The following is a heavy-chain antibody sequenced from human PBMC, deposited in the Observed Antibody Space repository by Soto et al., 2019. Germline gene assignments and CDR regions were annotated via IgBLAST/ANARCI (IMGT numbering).Heavy chain of an antibody. CDR2: IYWDDDK. D-gene: IGHD3-9*01. J-gene: IGHJ4*02. CDR3: AYTSLYDIFDY. V-gene: IGHV2-5*02. CDR1: GFSLSTSGVG. Sequence: QITLKESGPPLVKPTQTLTLTCTFSGFSLSTSGVGVGWIRQPPGKALEWLALIYWDDDKRYSPSLKSRLTITKDTSKNQVVLTMTNMDPVDTATYYCAYTSLYDIFDYWGQGTLVTVSS.